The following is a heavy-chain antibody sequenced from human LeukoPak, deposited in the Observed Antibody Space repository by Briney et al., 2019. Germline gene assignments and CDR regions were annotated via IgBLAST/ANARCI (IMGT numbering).Heavy chain of an antibody. CDR3: ARRVDATRWFDP. V-gene: IGHV3-74*03. J-gene: IGHJ5*02. Sequence: PGGSLRLSCAASGFTFSNYFMHWVHQAPGKGLVWVSRINSDGTSTMYADSVKGRFTISRDNAKNMLYMQMNSLRDEDTAVYYCARRVDATRWFDPWGQGTLGTVSS. D-gene: IGHD2-15*01. CDR1: GFTFSNYF. CDR2: INSDGTST.